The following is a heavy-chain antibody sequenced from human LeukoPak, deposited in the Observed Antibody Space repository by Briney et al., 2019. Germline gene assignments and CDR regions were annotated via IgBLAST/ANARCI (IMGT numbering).Heavy chain of an antibody. V-gene: IGHV1-46*01. CDR2: INPTGGST. CDR3: ARGGGYYYDSSGYQIDY. J-gene: IGHJ4*02. Sequence: ASVKVSCKASGYTFPSYFMHWVRQAPGQGLEWMGIINPTGGSTTYAQKFQGRVTMTRDTSTSTVYMELSSLRSDDTAVYYCARGGGYYYDSSGYQIDYWGQGTLVTVPS. CDR1: GYTFPSYF. D-gene: IGHD3-22*01.